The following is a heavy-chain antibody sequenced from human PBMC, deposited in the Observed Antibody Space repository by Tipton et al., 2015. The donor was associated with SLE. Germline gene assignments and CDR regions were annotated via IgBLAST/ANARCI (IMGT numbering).Heavy chain of an antibody. V-gene: IGHV4-38-2*02. Sequence: TLSLTCAVSGYSIISGHYWGWIRQPPGKGLEWIGSISHSGNTYYNPSLKSRVTISVDTSKNQFSLKLSSVTAADTAVYYCAREAKYSGSYYNWFDTWGQGTLVTVSP. CDR3: AREAKYSGSYYNWFDT. J-gene: IGHJ5*02. D-gene: IGHD1-26*01. CDR1: GYSIISGHY. CDR2: ISHSGNT.